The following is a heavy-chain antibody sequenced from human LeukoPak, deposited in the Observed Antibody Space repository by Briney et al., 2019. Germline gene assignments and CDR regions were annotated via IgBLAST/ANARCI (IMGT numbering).Heavy chain of an antibody. CDR2: IYHSGST. V-gene: IGHV4-38-2*01. CDR1: GYSISSGYY. D-gene: IGHD6-13*01. J-gene: IGHJ4*02. CDR3: ASLMRAAAVPY. Sequence: PSETLSLTCAVSGYSISSGYYWGWIRQPPGKGLEWIGSIYHSGSTYYNPSLKGRVTISVDTSKNQFSLKLSSVTAADTAVYYCASLMRAAAVPYWGQGTLVTVSS.